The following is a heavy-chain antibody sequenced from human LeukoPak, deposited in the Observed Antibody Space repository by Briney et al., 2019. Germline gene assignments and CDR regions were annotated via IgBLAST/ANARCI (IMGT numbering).Heavy chain of an antibody. V-gene: IGHV1-2*06. CDR3: ARVGYCTHGVCYSMDV. CDR1: GYTFTGHY. D-gene: IGHD2-8*01. CDR2: INPNSGGP. J-gene: IGHJ6*03. Sequence: GASVKVSCKASGYTFTGHYIHWVRQAPGQGFEWMGRINPNSGGPNYAQKFQGRVTMTRDTSISTAYMELSRLRSDDTAVYYCARVGYCTHGVCYSMDVWGKGTTVTVSS.